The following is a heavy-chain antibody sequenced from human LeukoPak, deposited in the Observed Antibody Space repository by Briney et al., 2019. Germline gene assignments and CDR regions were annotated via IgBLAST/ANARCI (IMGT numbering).Heavy chain of an antibody. D-gene: IGHD3-10*01. V-gene: IGHV4-34*01. CDR3: PRRSAGYYGSGLKGGFDY. CDR1: GGSFSGYY. J-gene: IGHJ4*02. CDR2: INHSGST. Sequence: SQTLSHTCAVHGGSFSGYYWRWSRQPPGKGLDWHAEINHSGSTTYNPSLKSRVTISVDTSQNQFSLNLSSVPAADTAVYYCPRRSAGYYGSGLKGGFDYWGQGTLVTVSS.